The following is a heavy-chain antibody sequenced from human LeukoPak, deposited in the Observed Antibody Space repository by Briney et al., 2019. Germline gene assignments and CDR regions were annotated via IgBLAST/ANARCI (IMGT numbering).Heavy chain of an antibody. J-gene: IGHJ5*02. V-gene: IGHV4-59*01. Sequence: PSETLSLTCTVSGVSIINYYWSWIRQPPGKGLEWIGYISYSGSSNYNPSLQSRVTMSVDTSKNQFSLKLSSVTAADTAVYYCARSPNYYGSGSLFDRWGQGTLVTVSS. CDR3: ARSPNYYGSGSLFDR. D-gene: IGHD3-10*01. CDR1: GVSIINYY. CDR2: ISYSGSS.